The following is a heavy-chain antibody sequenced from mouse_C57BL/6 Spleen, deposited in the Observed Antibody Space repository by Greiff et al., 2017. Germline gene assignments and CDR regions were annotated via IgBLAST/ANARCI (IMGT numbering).Heavy chain of an antibody. J-gene: IGHJ2*01. CDR3: AREMGQLRLLDY. D-gene: IGHD3-2*01. V-gene: IGHV1-53*01. CDR2: INPSNGGT. Sequence: QVQLQQPGTELVKPGASVKLSCKASGYTFTSYWMHWVKQRPGQGLEWIGIINPSNGGTNYTEKSKRKATLTVDKSSSTAYMQLSSLTSEDSAVYYCAREMGQLRLLDYEGQGTTLTVSS. CDR1: GYTFTSYW.